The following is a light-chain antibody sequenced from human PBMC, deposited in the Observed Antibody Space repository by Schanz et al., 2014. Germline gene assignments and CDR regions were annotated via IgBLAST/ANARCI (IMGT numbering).Light chain of an antibody. V-gene: IGKV3-20*01. CDR2: DAS. CDR3: QQYGSSPAVA. Sequence: EIVLTQSPGTLSLSPGERVTLSCRASQTVTSGYLAWYQQKPGQTPRLLIYDASRRATGIPDRFSGSGSGTDFTLPISRLEPEDFAVYYCQQYGSSPAVAFGQGTKVEIK. J-gene: IGKJ1*01. CDR1: QTVTSGY.